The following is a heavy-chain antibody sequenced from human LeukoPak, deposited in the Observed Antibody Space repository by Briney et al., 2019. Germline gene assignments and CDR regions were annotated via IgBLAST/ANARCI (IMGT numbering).Heavy chain of an antibody. CDR3: ARGLAAGNSYYFDY. J-gene: IGHJ4*02. Sequence: PSETLSLTCTVSGGSISSHYWSWIRQPAGKGLEWIGRIYTSGSTNYNPSLKSRVTMSVDTSKNQFSLKLSSVTAADTAVYYCARGLAAGNSYYFDYWGQGTLVTVSS. CDR2: IYTSGST. D-gene: IGHD6-13*01. CDR1: GGSISSHY. V-gene: IGHV4-4*07.